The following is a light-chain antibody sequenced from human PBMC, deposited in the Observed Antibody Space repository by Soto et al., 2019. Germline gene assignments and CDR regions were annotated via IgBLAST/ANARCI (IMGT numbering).Light chain of an antibody. J-gene: IGLJ2*01. V-gene: IGLV2-8*01. Sequence: QSVLTQPPSASGSPRQSVTISCTGTSSDVGGYNYVSWYQQHPGKAPKLMIYEVSKRPSGVPDRFSGSKSGNTASLTVSGLQAEDEDDYYCSSYAGSKNFVIFGGGTKLTVL. CDR3: SSYAGSKNFVI. CDR2: EVS. CDR1: SSDVGGYNY.